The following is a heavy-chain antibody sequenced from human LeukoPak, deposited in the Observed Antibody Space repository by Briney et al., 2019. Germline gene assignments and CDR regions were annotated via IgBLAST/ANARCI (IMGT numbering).Heavy chain of an antibody. CDR1: GYSVTSYW. J-gene: IGHJ3*02. CDR2: IYPGDPDT. Sequence: GESLKISCKGSGYSVTSYWIGGVRQMPREAPQCMGIIYPGDPDTRYSPSFQGQVTISAAKSISTAYLQWSSLKALDTAMYYCARQRLPYAFDIWGQGTMVTVSS. D-gene: IGHD5-18*01. V-gene: IGHV5-51*01. CDR3: ARQRLPYAFDI.